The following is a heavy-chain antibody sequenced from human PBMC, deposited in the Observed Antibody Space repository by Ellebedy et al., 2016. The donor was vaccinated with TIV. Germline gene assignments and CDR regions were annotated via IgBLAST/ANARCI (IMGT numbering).Heavy chain of an antibody. J-gene: IGHJ5*02. V-gene: IGHV4-59*01. D-gene: IGHD5-18*01. CDR2: IYYSGST. CDR1: GGSISSYY. Sequence: MPSETLSLTCTVSGGSISSYYWSWIRQPPGKGLEWIGYIYYSGSTNYNPSLKSRVTISVDTSKNQFSLKLSSVTAADTAVYYCARGHRGTAMVRGVWFDPWGQGTLVTVSS. CDR3: ARGHRGTAMVRGVWFDP.